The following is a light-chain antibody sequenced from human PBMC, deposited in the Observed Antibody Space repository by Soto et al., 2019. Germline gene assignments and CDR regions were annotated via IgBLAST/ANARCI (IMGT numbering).Light chain of an antibody. CDR3: QSSDSSLSGPVV. V-gene: IGLV1-40*01. CDR2: DDN. J-gene: IGLJ2*01. Sequence: QSVLTQPPSVSGAPGQRVTISCAGSNYNIGAGYDVNWYQQLPGTAPKLLIYDDNNRPSGVPDRFSGSKSATSASLAITGLQAEDDANYYCQSSDSSLSGPVVFGGGPKLTVL. CDR1: NYNIGAGYD.